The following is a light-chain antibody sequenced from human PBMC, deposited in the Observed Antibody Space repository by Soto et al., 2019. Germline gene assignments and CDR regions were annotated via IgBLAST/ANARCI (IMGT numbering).Light chain of an antibody. J-gene: IGKJ1*01. CDR3: QQYNNWTRT. Sequence: EIGMTQSPATLSVSPGERATLSCRASQSVSSNLAWYQQKPGQAPRLLIYGASTRATGIPARFSGSGSGTEFTLTISSLQSEDFAVYYCQQYNNWTRTFGQGTKVDIK. CDR1: QSVSSN. CDR2: GAS. V-gene: IGKV3-15*01.